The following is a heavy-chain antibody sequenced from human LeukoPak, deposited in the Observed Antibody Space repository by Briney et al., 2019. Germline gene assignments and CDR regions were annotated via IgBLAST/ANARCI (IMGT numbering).Heavy chain of an antibody. Sequence: GRSLRLSCAASGFTFGINGMNWARQAPGKGLEWLATISYDGSRSYYADSVEGRFSISRDNSKNTLYLQMNSLRAEDTAVYYCAKQGNVLVAGIDYWGQGTLVTVSS. J-gene: IGHJ4*02. D-gene: IGHD2-21*01. CDR3: AKQGNVLVAGIDY. CDR2: ISYDGSRS. CDR1: GFTFGING. V-gene: IGHV3-30*18.